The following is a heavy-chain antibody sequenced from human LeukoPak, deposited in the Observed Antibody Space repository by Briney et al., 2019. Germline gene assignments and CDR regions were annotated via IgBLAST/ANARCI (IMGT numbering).Heavy chain of an antibody. CDR3: ARHYYDSSGYLHDAFDI. CDR1: EFTFSSYT. D-gene: IGHD3-22*01. Sequence: GGSLRLSCAASEFTFSSYTMNWVRQAPGKGLEWVSLISRSTNYIYYADSVKGRFTISRDNTKNTLYLQMNSLRAEDTAVYYCARHYYDSSGYLHDAFDIWGQGTMVTVSS. V-gene: IGHV3-21*04. J-gene: IGHJ3*02. CDR2: ISRSTNYI.